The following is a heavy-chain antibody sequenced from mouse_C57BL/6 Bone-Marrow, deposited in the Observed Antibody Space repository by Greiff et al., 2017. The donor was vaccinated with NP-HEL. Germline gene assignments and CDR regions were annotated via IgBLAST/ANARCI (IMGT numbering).Heavy chain of an antibody. V-gene: IGHV1-52*01. D-gene: IGHD1-1*01. CDR2: IDPSDSET. CDR3: ARSATTVVATGYWYFDV. J-gene: IGHJ1*03. Sequence: VQLQQPGAELVRPGSSVKLSCKASGYTFTSYWMHWVKQRPIQGLEWIGHIDPSDSETHYNQKFKDKATLTVDKSSSTAYMQLSSLTSEDSAVYYGARSATTVVATGYWYFDVWGTGTTVTVSS. CDR1: GYTFTSYW.